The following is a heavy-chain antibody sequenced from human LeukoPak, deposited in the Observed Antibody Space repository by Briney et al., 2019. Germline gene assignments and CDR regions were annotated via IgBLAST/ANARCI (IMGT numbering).Heavy chain of an antibody. V-gene: IGHV3-23*01. D-gene: IGHD3-22*01. Sequence: GGCLRLSCAASGFTFGSYAMTWVSHAPGKALEWVSGISGSGGGTYFADSVKSRFTISRDNSKNTLYVQMNSLRAEDTAVYFCAKDLRPADYYDSSGYYVRGDFDYWGQGTLVTVSP. CDR2: ISGSGGGT. J-gene: IGHJ4*02. CDR1: GFTFGSYA. CDR3: AKDLRPADYYDSSGYYVRGDFDY.